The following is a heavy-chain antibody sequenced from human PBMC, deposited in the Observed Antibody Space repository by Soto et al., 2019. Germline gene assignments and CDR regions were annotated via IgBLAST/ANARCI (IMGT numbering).Heavy chain of an antibody. Sequence: SETLSLTCTVSGGSISSSSYYWGWIRQPPGKGLEWIGSIYYSGSTYYNPSLKSRVTISVDTSKNQFSLKLSSVTAADTAVYYCARHGGYCSGGSCYEIYFDYWGQGTLVTVSS. CDR3: ARHGGYCSGGSCYEIYFDY. J-gene: IGHJ4*02. V-gene: IGHV4-39*01. CDR2: IYYSGST. D-gene: IGHD2-15*01. CDR1: GGSISSSSYY.